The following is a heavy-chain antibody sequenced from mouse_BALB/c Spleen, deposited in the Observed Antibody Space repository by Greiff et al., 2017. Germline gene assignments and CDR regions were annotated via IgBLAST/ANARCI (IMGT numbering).Heavy chain of an antibody. CDR3: ARYSTTVVATDY. J-gene: IGHJ2*01. D-gene: IGHD1-1*01. Sequence: VMLVESGAELVRPGSSVKISCKASGYAFSSYWMNWVKQRPGQGLEWIGQIYPGDGDTNYNGKFKGKATLTADKSSSTAYMQLSSLTSEDSAVYFCARYSTTVVATDYWGQGTTLTVSS. CDR2: IYPGDGDT. CDR1: GYAFSSYW. V-gene: IGHV1-80*01.